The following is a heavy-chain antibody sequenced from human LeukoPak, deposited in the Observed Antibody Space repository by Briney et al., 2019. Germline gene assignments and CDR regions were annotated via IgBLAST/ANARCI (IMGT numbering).Heavy chain of an antibody. CDR2: ISGSDGTT. D-gene: IGHD6-19*01. CDR3: AKGESSGWYVISPFDY. CDR1: GFIFRNYA. V-gene: IGHV3-23*01. J-gene: IGHJ4*02. Sequence: PGGSLRLSCAASGFIFRNYAMTWVRQAPGKGLEWVSSISGSDGTTYYADSVQGRFTISRDNSKNTLFLQMNSLRAEDTAVYYCAKGESSGWYVISPFDYWGQGTLVTVSS.